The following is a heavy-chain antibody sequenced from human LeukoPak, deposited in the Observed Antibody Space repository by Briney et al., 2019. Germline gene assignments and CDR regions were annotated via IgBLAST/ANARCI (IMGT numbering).Heavy chain of an antibody. CDR1: GITFSSYG. V-gene: IGHV3-48*03. J-gene: IGHJ4*02. CDR3: AREAGRVGSYPFDY. Sequence: QTGGSLRLSCAASGITFSSYGMSWVRQAPGKGLEWFSYIRNSGSTIYYADSVKGRFTISRDNAKNSLYLQMNSLRAEDTAVYYCAREAGRVGSYPFDYWGQGILVTVSS. CDR2: IRNSGSTI. D-gene: IGHD3-16*02.